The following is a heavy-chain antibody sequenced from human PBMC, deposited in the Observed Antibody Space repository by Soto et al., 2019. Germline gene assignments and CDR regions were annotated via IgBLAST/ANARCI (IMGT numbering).Heavy chain of an antibody. CDR3: CTDRNMYSGSYRLSWFDS. J-gene: IGHJ5*01. CDR1: GFSFTNAW. CDR2: IKSKSDGGTT. D-gene: IGHD1-26*01. V-gene: IGHV3-15*07. Sequence: PGGSLRLSCAASGFSFTNAWMNWVRQAPGKGLEWVGHIKSKSDGGTTDYAATVRGRFIISRDDSKDTLYLQMNSLKTEDTAVYYCCTDRNMYSGSYRLSWFDSWGQGTQVTVS.